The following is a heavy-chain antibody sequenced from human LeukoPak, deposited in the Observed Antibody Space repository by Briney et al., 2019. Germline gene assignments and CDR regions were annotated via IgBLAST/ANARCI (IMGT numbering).Heavy chain of an antibody. V-gene: IGHV4-39*01. Sequence: SETLSLTCIVSGGSISSSSYYWGWIRQPPGKGLEWIGSIYYSGSTYYNPSLKSRVTISVDTSKNQFSLKLSSVTAADTAVYYCARHPNSNWDYWGQGTLVTVSS. CDR3: ARHPNSNWDY. CDR1: GGSISSSSYY. D-gene: IGHD6-13*01. J-gene: IGHJ4*02. CDR2: IYYSGST.